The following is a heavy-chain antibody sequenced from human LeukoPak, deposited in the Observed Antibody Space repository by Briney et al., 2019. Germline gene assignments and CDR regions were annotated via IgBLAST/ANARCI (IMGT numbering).Heavy chain of an antibody. D-gene: IGHD1-20*01. V-gene: IGHV1-2*02. Sequence: ASVKVSCKASGYTFTGYYMHWVRQAPGQGLEWMGWINPNSGDTNYAQKFHGRVTMTRDTSINTAYMELSGLRSDDTAVYYCARDLYNWNMDVWGKGTTVTVSS. CDR2: INPNSGDT. CDR3: ARDLYNWNMDV. J-gene: IGHJ6*03. CDR1: GYTFTGYY.